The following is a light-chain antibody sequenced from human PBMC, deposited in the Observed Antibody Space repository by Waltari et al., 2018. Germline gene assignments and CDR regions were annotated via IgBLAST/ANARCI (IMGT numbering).Light chain of an antibody. V-gene: IGKV3-20*01. CDR2: GAS. CDR3: QQYGSTLSWT. J-gene: IGKJ1*01. Sequence: VLTQSHGTLSLAPGESAPLSCRASQYRRNSLAWYQQKPGQPPILLIFGASTRSIGIPDRFSGSGSGTDFTLTINRVEPEDFAVYYCQQYGSTLSWTFGQGTKLEIK. CDR1: QYRRNS.